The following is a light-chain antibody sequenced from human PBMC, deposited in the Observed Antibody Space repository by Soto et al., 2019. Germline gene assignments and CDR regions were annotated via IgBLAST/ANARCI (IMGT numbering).Light chain of an antibody. V-gene: IGLV2-8*01. Sequence: QSALTQPPSASGSPGQSVTISCTGTSSDVGGYNYVSWYQQHPGKAPKLMIYEVNKRPSGVPDRFSGSKSGNTASLTVSGLQAEDAADYYCNSYAGRPYVFGTGTKLTVL. CDR3: NSYAGRPYV. CDR1: SSDVGGYNY. CDR2: EVN. J-gene: IGLJ1*01.